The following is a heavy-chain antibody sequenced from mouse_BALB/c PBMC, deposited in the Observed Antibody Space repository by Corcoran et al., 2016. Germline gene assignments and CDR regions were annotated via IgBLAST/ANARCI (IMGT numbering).Heavy chain of an antibody. J-gene: IGHJ3*01. CDR1: GYSITSGYY. CDR3: ARESQYGNYA. CDR2: ISYDGSN. Sequence: DVQLQESGPGLVKPSQSLSLTCSVTGYSITSGYYWNWIRQFPGNKLEWMGYISYDGSNNYNPSLKNRISITRDTSKNQFFLKLNSVTTEDTATYDCARESQYGNYAWGQGTLVTVSA. D-gene: IGHD2-10*02. V-gene: IGHV3-6*02.